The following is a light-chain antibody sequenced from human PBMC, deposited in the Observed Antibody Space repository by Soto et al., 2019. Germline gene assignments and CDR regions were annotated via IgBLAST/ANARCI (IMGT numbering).Light chain of an antibody. CDR2: AAS. Sequence: DIQMTQSRSSLSASVGDRVTITCRASQSISNYLNWYQQKPGKAPKLLIYAASSMQSGVPSRFSGSGSETDFTLTISSLQPDASATYYCQQSFSPLWTFGQGTKVEVK. V-gene: IGKV1-39*01. J-gene: IGKJ1*01. CDR3: QQSFSPLWT. CDR1: QSISNY.